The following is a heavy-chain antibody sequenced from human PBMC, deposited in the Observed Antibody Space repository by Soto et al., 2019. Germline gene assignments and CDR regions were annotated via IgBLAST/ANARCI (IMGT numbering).Heavy chain of an antibody. CDR1: GASITTGNYY. V-gene: IGHV4-39*01. CDR2: SSYTGNT. CDR3: ARPDSSSCAAPFGS. J-gene: IGHJ4*02. Sequence: PSETLSLACTVSGASITTGNYYWGWIRQPPGKGLQWIGSSSYTGNTYFNPSLRSRVTISVDTSKNQFSMRLTSVTAADTAVYYCARPDSSSCAAPFGSWGQGTLVTVSS. D-gene: IGHD6-13*01.